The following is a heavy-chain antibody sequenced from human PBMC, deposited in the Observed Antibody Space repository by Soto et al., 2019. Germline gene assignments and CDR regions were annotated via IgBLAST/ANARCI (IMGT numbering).Heavy chain of an antibody. D-gene: IGHD5-12*01. CDR2: ISSDGNTT. J-gene: IGHJ4*02. V-gene: IGHV3-74*01. Sequence: EVQLVESGGGLVQPGGSLRLSCVTSGFTFSKYWMHWVRQAPGKGLVWVSGISSDGNTTTYADSVKGRFTISRDKAKNTLYLQMHSLRAEDTALYYCAKLVATTPFDYWGQGTLVTVS. CDR3: AKLVATTPFDY. CDR1: GFTFSKYW.